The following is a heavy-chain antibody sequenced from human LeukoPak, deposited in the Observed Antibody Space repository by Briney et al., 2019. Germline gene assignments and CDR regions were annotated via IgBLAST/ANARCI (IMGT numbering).Heavy chain of an antibody. CDR1: GFTFSSYA. CDR3: ARESSINYYDSSTLDY. J-gene: IGHJ4*02. D-gene: IGHD3-22*01. Sequence: RGFLRISSSTSGFTFSSYAMHLVRQAPGKGLEWVAVISYDGSNNKYYADSVKGRFTISRDNAKNSLYLQMNSLRAEDTAVYYCARESSINYYDSSTLDYWGQGTLVTVSS. CDR2: ISYDGSNNK. V-gene: IGHV3-30-3*01.